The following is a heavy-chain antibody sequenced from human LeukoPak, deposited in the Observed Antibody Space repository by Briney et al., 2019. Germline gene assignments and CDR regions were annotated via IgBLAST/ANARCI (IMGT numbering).Heavy chain of an antibody. CDR1: GSTFSTDA. D-gene: IGHD3-10*01. CDR2: ISSSSSYI. CDR3: ARDRFGEYFAFDI. J-gene: IGHJ3*02. Sequence: GGSLRLSCAASGSTFSTDAMHWVRQATGKGLEWVSSISSSSSYIYYADSVKGRFTISRDNAKNSLYLQMNSLRAEDTAVYYCARDRFGEYFAFDIWGQGTMVTVSS. V-gene: IGHV3-21*01.